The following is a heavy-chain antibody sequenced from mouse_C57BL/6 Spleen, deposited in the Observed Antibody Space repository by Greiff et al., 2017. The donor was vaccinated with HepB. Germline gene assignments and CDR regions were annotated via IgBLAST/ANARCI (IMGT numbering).Heavy chain of an antibody. CDR1: GYTFTSYW. CDR2: IHPNSGST. Sequence: QVQLQQPGAELVKPGASVKLSCKASGYTFTSYWMHWVKQRPGQGLEWIGMIHPNSGSTNYNEKFKSKATLTVDKSSSTAYMQLSSLTSEDSAVYYCARSGADDGYYEGGAMDYWGQGTSVTVSS. J-gene: IGHJ4*01. D-gene: IGHD2-3*01. CDR3: ARSGADDGYYEGGAMDY. V-gene: IGHV1-64*01.